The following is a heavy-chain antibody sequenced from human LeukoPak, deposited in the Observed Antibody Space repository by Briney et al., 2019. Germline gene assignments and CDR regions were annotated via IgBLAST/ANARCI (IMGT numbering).Heavy chain of an antibody. CDR3: ASDYGGNSDSM. V-gene: IGHV4-38-2*01. D-gene: IGHD4-23*01. CDR2: IYHSGST. Sequence: SETLSLTCAVSGYSISSGYYWGWIRQPPGKGLEWIGSIYHSGSTHYNPSLKSRVTISVDASKNQFSLKLSSVTAADTAVYYCASDYGGNSDSMWGQGTLVTVSS. J-gene: IGHJ4*02. CDR1: GYSISSGYY.